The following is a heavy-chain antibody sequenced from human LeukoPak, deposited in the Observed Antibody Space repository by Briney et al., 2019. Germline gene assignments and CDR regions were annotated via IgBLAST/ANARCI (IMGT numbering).Heavy chain of an antibody. CDR1: GDSISSGSYY. V-gene: IGHV4-39*01. J-gene: IGHJ6*03. Sequence: SETLSLTCTVSGDSISSGSYYWGWIRQPPGQGLEWIGSVYYSGSTYYNPSLKSRATISVDTSKNQFSLKLNSVTAADTAVYYCARPLNYYYYMDVWGNGTTATVSS. CDR3: ARPLNYYYYMDV. CDR2: VYYSGST.